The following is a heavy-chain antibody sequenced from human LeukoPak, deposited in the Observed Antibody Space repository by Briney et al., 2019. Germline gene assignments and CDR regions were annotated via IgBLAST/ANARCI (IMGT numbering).Heavy chain of an antibody. V-gene: IGHV3-30*02. CDR3: AKRPVYYYYYMDV. D-gene: IGHD6-6*01. J-gene: IGHJ6*03. CDR2: IRYDGSNK. CDR1: GLTFSSYG. Sequence: GGSLRLSCAASGLTFSSYGRRWVRQAPGKGLEWVAVIRYDGSNKYYADSVKGRFTISRDHSKNTLYLQMNSLRAEDTAVYYCAKRPVYYYYYMDVWGKGTTVTVSS.